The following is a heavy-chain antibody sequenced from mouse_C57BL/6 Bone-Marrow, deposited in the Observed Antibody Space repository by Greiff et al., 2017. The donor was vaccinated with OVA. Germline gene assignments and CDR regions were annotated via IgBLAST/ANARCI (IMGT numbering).Heavy chain of an antibody. Sequence: VKLQESGPELVKPGASVKISCKASGYAFSSSWMNWVKQRPGKGLEWIGRIYPGDGDTNYNGKFKGKATLTADKSSSTAYMQLSSLTSEDSAVYFCLYDGYFDYWGQGTTLTVSS. J-gene: IGHJ2*01. CDR3: LYDGYFDY. CDR2: IYPGDGDT. CDR1: GYAFSSSW. D-gene: IGHD2-12*01. V-gene: IGHV1-82*01.